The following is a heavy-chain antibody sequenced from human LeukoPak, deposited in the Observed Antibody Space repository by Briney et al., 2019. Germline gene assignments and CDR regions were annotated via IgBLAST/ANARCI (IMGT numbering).Heavy chain of an antibody. Sequence: ASVKVSCKASGGTFSSYAISWVRQAPGQGLEWMGWINPNSGGTNYAQKFQDRVSMTRDTSISTAYMELSRLRADDTAVYYCARVSGMGPAARFALYYWGQGAPVTVSS. D-gene: IGHD2-2*01. CDR3: ARVSGMGPAARFALYY. V-gene: IGHV1-2*02. CDR1: GGTFSSYA. J-gene: IGHJ4*02. CDR2: INPNSGGT.